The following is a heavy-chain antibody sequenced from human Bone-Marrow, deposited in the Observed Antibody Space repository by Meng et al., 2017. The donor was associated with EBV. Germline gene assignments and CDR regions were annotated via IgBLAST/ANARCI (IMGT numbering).Heavy chain of an antibody. V-gene: IGHV7-4-1*02. CDR2: INTNTGDP. CDR1: GYTFTNYA. J-gene: IGHJ4*02. D-gene: IGHD6-19*01. Sequence: QAQVVQSGFGLEGPGASVKVSCKTSGYTFTNYAMSWVRQAPGQGLEWMGWINTNTGDPSYAQGFTGRFVFSLDTSVSTAYLQISSLKAKDTAVYYCALGLGVGGSHYYFDQWGQGTLVTVSS. CDR3: ALGLGVGGSHYYFDQ.